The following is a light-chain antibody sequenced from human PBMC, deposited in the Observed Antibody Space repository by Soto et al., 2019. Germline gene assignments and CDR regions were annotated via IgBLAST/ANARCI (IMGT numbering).Light chain of an antibody. Sequence: EIVLTQSPGTLSLSPGERATISCRASQSISSSFLAWYQQRPGQSPRLIIYGASSRATGIPDKFSGSGSGTDFTLTISRLDLEDSAFYYCQQYVTSSWTFGQGTKVDIK. CDR3: QQYVTSSWT. CDR1: QSISSSF. V-gene: IGKV3-20*01. J-gene: IGKJ1*01. CDR2: GAS.